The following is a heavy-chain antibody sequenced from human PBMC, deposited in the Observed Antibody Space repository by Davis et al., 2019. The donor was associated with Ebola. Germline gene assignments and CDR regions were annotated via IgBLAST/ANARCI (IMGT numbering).Heavy chain of an antibody. J-gene: IGHJ4*02. Sequence: PSETLSLTCAVYGGSFSGYYWSWIRQPPGKGLEWIGEINHSGSTNYNPSLKSRVTISVDTSKNQFSLKLSSVTAADTAVYYCARGGYDILTGYYNRGRDFDYWGQGTLVTVSS. CDR2: INHSGST. CDR3: ARGGYDILTGYYNRGRDFDY. V-gene: IGHV4-34*01. CDR1: GGSFSGYY. D-gene: IGHD3-9*01.